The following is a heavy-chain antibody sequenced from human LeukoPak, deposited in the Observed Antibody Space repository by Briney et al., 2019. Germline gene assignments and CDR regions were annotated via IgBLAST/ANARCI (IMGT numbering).Heavy chain of an antibody. CDR2: IYYSGST. Sequence: PSETLSLTCTVSGGSISSSSYYWGWIRQPPGKGLEWIGSIYYSGSTYYNPSLKSRVTISVDTSKNQFSLKLSSVTAADTAVYYCARDAHYYDSSGYPFDYWGQGTLVTVSS. CDR3: ARDAHYYDSSGYPFDY. J-gene: IGHJ4*02. D-gene: IGHD3-22*01. CDR1: GGSISSSSYY. V-gene: IGHV4-39*07.